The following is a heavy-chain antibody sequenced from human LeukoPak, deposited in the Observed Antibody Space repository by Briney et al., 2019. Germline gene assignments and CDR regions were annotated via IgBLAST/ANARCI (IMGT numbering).Heavy chain of an antibody. V-gene: IGHV4-39*01. CDR3: ARWVVFYDILTGYTPFDY. D-gene: IGHD3-9*01. Sequence: SETLSLTCTVSGGSVSSSYYYWGWIRQPPGKGLEWIATIYYSGSTFCNPSVKSRVTISVDTSKNQFYLKLSSVTAADTAIYSCARWVVFYDILTGYTPFDYWGQGILVTVSS. CDR2: IYYSGST. J-gene: IGHJ4*02. CDR1: GGSVSSSYYY.